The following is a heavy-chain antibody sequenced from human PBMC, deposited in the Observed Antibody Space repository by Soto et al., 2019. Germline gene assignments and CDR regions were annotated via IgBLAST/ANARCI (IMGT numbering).Heavy chain of an antibody. Sequence: CKGSGYSFTSYWIGWVRQMPGKGLEWMGIIYPGDSDTRYSPSFQGQVTISADKSISTAYLQWSSLKASDTAMYYCARHYYGSGSKNWFDPWGQGTRVTVSS. D-gene: IGHD3-10*01. CDR3: ARHYYGSGSKNWFDP. CDR1: GYSFTSYW. J-gene: IGHJ5*02. V-gene: IGHV5-51*01. CDR2: IYPGDSDT.